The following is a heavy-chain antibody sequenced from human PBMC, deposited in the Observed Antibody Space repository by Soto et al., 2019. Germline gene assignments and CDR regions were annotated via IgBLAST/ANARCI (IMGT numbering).Heavy chain of an antibody. V-gene: IGHV1-8*01. CDR2: MHPNSGYT. J-gene: IGHJ3*02. Sequence: QVQLVQSGAEVKKPGASVKVSCRASGYNFTSYHINWVRQATGQGLEWMGWMHPNSGYTGAAQQFQGRVTMTRNTSTSPAYMELRSLRFEDTAVFYCGRGPGAFDIWGQGTMVTVSS. CDR3: GRGPGAFDI. CDR1: GYNFTSYH.